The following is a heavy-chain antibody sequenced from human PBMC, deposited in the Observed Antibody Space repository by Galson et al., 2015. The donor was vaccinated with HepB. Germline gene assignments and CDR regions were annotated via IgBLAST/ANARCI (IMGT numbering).Heavy chain of an antibody. J-gene: IGHJ4*02. CDR2: VSFDGRNK. CDR1: RFTFSTYS. CDR3: ARALELWSVLDH. Sequence: SLRLSCAASRFTFSTYSMHWVRQAPGKGLEWVAFVSFDGRNKYYADSVNDRFTLSSDCSKSTLFLQMHSLRTEDTAVYFCARALELWSVLDHWGQGTLVTGS. V-gene: IGHV3-30*04. D-gene: IGHD2-21*01.